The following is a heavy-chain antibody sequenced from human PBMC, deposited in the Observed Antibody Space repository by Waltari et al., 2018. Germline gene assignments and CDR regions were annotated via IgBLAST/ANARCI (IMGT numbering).Heavy chain of an antibody. Sequence: QVYLQEAGPGLVKPSETLSLTCAVSGGSVSTSAFSWGWIRRSPGQGLEWIANIHYSGSTDYNPSLNSRVTISLDRSRNLFSLNVTSVTAADTAIYYCARRLYYYYGMDVWGQGTPVTVSS. CDR1: GGSVSTSAFS. CDR3: ARRLYYYYGMDV. CDR2: IHYSGST. V-gene: IGHV4-39*02. J-gene: IGHJ6*02.